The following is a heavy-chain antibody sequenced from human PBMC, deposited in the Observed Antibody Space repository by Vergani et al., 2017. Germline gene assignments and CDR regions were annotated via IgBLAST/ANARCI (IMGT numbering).Heavy chain of an antibody. J-gene: IGHJ4*02. V-gene: IGHV3-33*01. D-gene: IGHD1-26*01. CDR3: ASGAYSGSYFGY. Sequence: QVQLEESGGGVVQPGRSLRLSCAGSGFTLSSHAMHWVRQAPGKGLEWVAVIWYDGSKEYYADSVKGRFTISRDNSKNTLYLQMNSLRAEDTAVYYCASGAYSGSYFGYWGQGTLVTVSS. CDR1: GFTLSSHA. CDR2: IWYDGSKE.